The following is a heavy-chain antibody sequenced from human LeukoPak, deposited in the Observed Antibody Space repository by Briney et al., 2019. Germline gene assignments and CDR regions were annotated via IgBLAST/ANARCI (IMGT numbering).Heavy chain of an antibody. V-gene: IGHV4-34*01. CDR3: ARHVRKRGIAVAGTPGWFDP. Sequence: SETLSLTCAVYGGSFSGYYWSWIRQPPGKGLEWIGEINHSGSTNYNPSLKSRVTISVDTSKNQFSLKLSSVTAADTAVFYCARHVRKRGIAVAGTPGWFDPWGQGTLVTVSS. D-gene: IGHD6-19*01. CDR1: GGSFSGYY. J-gene: IGHJ5*02. CDR2: INHSGST.